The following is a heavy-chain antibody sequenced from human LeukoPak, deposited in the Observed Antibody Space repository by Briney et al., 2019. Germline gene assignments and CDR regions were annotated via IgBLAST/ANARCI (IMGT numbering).Heavy chain of an antibody. V-gene: IGHV3-48*03. J-gene: IGHJ4*02. Sequence: GGSLRLSCAASGFTFSSYEMNWVRQAPGKGLEWVSYISSSGSTIYYADSVKGRFTISRDNAKNSLYLQMNSLRAEDTAVYYCARVSWVYYFDYWGQGTLVTVSS. CDR3: ARVSWVYYFDY. D-gene: IGHD2-8*01. CDR1: GFTFSSYE. CDR2: ISSSGSTI.